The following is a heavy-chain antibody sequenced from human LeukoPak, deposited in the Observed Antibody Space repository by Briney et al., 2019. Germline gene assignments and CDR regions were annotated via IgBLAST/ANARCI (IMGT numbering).Heavy chain of an antibody. V-gene: IGHV3-23*01. CDR3: AKDPRSYFDFWAD. Sequence: PGGSLRLSCVTSGFSFSTYDMSWVRQAPGKGLEWVSGITANTRGSITYYADSVKGRFTISRDNSKNTLYLPMNSLRAEDTAVYYCAKDPRSYFDFWADWGQGTLVTVSS. CDR2: ITANTRGSIT. J-gene: IGHJ4*02. D-gene: IGHD3-3*01. CDR1: GFSFSTYD.